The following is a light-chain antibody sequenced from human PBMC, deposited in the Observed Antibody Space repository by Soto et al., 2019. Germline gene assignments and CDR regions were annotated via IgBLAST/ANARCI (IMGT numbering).Light chain of an antibody. CDR2: EVS. J-gene: IGLJ1*01. Sequence: QSVLTQPASVSGSPGQSITISCTGTSSDVGSYNLVSWYQQHSGKAPKLMIYEVSKRPSGVSNRFSGSKSGNTASLTISGLQAEDEADYYCCSYAGSSPFVFGTGTKVTVL. V-gene: IGLV2-23*02. CDR3: CSYAGSSPFV. CDR1: SSDVGSYNL.